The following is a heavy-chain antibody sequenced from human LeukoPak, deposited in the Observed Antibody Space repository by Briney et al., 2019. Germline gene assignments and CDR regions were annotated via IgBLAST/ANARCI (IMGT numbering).Heavy chain of an antibody. Sequence: SVKVSCKASGGTFSSYAISWVRQAPGLGLEWMGRIIPIFGTANYAQKFQGRVTITTDESTSTAYMELSSLRSEDTAVYYRASGRRGYYDSSGYYYPYYFDYWGQGTLVTVSS. CDR1: GGTFSSYA. J-gene: IGHJ4*02. D-gene: IGHD3-22*01. V-gene: IGHV1-69*05. CDR3: ASGRRGYYDSSGYYYPYYFDY. CDR2: IIPIFGTA.